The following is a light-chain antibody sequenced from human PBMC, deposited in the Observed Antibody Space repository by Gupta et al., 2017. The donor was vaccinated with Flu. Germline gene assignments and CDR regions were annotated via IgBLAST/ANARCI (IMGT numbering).Light chain of an antibody. V-gene: IGKV1-9*01. J-gene: IGKJ3*01. CDR3: EQSYTYPFT. Sequence: GDRVTISCRASQSISSYLAWYQQKPGKAPKLLIYAASTLQGGVPSRFSGSGSGTEFTLTIDSLQPEDFATYYCEQSYTYPFTFGPGTEV. CDR2: AAS. CDR1: QSISSY.